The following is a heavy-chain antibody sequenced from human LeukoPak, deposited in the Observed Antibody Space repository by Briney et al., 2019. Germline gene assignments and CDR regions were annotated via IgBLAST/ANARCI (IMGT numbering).Heavy chain of an antibody. Sequence: ASVKVSCKASGYTFTGYYMHWVRQAPGQGREWMGWINPNSGGTNYAQKFQGRVTMTRDTSISTAYMELCRLRSDDTAVYYCARDFWVYDSSGYSPYYFDYWGQGTLVTVSS. CDR1: GYTFTGYY. CDR3: ARDFWVYDSSGYSPYYFDY. V-gene: IGHV1-2*02. D-gene: IGHD3-22*01. CDR2: INPNSGGT. J-gene: IGHJ4*02.